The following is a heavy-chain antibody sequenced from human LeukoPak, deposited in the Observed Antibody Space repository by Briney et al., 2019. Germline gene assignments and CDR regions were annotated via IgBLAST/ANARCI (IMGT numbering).Heavy chain of an antibody. J-gene: IGHJ4*02. CDR2: ISGSGGST. Sequence: GGSLRLSCAAPGFTFSNYVMSWVRQAPGKGLEWVSVISGSGGSTYYADSVKGRFTTSRDNSKNTLYLQMNSLRAEDTAVYYCAKGDGYSSGSTYYFDYWGQGTLTVSS. CDR3: AKGDGYSSGSTYYFDY. V-gene: IGHV3-23*01. CDR1: GFTFSNYV. D-gene: IGHD6-19*01.